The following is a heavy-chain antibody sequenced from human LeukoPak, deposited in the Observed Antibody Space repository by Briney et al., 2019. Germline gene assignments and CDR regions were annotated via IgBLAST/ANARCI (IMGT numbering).Heavy chain of an antibody. J-gene: IGHJ4*02. V-gene: IGHV3-23*01. CDR3: AKAGVSRFLEWFKGYFDY. CDR1: GFTFSSYA. D-gene: IGHD3-3*01. CDR2: VSSNGAKT. Sequence: PGGSLRLSCAASGFTFSSYAITWVRQAPGKGLEWVSAVSSNGAKTYYADSVKGRFTISRDNSKNTLYLQMNSLRAEDTAVYYCAKAGVSRFLEWFKGYFDYWGQGTLVTVSS.